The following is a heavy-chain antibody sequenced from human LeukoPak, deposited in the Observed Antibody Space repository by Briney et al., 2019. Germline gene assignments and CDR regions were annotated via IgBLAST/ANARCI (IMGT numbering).Heavy chain of an antibody. CDR1: GFTFSSYS. J-gene: IGHJ4*02. D-gene: IGHD6-19*01. CDR2: VSSSGSTI. V-gene: IGHV3-48*04. CDR3: AKDHARIAVAGSDY. Sequence: GGSLRLSCAGSGFTFSSYSMNWVRQAPGKGLEWVSYVSSSGSTIYYADSVKGRFTISRDNARNSLYLQMNSLRAEDTAVYYCAKDHARIAVAGSDYWGQGTLVTVSS.